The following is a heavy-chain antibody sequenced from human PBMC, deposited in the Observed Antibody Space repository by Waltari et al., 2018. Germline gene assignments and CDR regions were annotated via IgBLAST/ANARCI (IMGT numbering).Heavy chain of an antibody. CDR2: IYWNDDK. CDR3: AHSSLLRPLSYYFDY. CDR1: GFSLSTSGVG. D-gene: IGHD3-22*01. Sequence: QITLKESGPTLVKPTQTLTLTCTFSGFSLSTSGVGVGWIRQPPGKALEWLALIYWNDDKRYSPSLKSRLTITKDTSKNQVVLTMTNMDPVDTATYYCAHSSLLRPLSYYFDYWGQGTLVTVSS. J-gene: IGHJ4*02. V-gene: IGHV2-5*01.